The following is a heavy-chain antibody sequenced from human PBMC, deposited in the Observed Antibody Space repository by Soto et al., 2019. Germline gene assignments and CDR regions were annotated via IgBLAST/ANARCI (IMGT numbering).Heavy chain of an antibody. CDR1: GFTFSSYS. J-gene: IGHJ4*02. CDR3: ARSLTQYYDFWSGYDY. V-gene: IGHV3-21*01. D-gene: IGHD3-3*01. CDR2: ISSSSSYI. Sequence: GGSLRLSCAASGFTFSSYSMNWVRQAPGKGLEWVSSISSSSSYIYYADSVKGRFTISRDNAKNSLYLQMNSLRAEDTAVYYCARSLTQYYDFWSGYDYWGQGTLVTVSS.